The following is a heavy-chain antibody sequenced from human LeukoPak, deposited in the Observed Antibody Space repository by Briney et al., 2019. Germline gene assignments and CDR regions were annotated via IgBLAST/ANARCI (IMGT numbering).Heavy chain of an antibody. CDR3: ARRYSSSWYVRAYNWFDP. J-gene: IGHJ5*02. CDR2: IYPSDSDT. V-gene: IGHV5-51*01. Sequence: GASLQISCKGSGYSFTSYCIGWVRQMPGKGLEWMGIIYPSDSDTRYSPSFQGQVTISADKSISTAYLQWSSLKASDTAMYYCARRYSSSWYVRAYNWFDPWGQGTLVTVSS. CDR1: GYSFTSYC. D-gene: IGHD6-13*01.